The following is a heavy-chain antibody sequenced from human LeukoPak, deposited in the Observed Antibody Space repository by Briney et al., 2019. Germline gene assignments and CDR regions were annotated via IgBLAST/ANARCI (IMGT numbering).Heavy chain of an antibody. V-gene: IGHV3-30-3*01. CDR3: ARELVGFYYYYGMDV. CDR2: IPYDGSNK. J-gene: IGHJ6*02. CDR1: GFTFSSYA. D-gene: IGHD2-2*01. Sequence: PGGSLRLSCAASGFTFSSYAMHWVRQAPGKGLEWVAVIPYDGSNKYYADSAKGRFTISRDNSKNTLYLQMNSLRAEDTAVYYCARELVGFYYYYGMDVWGQGTTVTVSS.